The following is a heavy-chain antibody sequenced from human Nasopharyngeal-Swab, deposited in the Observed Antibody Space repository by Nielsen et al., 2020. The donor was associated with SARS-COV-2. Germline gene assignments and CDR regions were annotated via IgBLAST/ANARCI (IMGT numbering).Heavy chain of an antibody. CDR1: GGSISSGSYY. D-gene: IGHD6-19*01. Sequence: SETLSLTCTVSGGSISSGSYYWSWIRQPAGKGLEWIGRIFTSGSTNYNPSLKSRVTISRDTSKNQFSLKLSSVTAADTAVYYCARDWMIAVAGYYYYYGMDVWGQGTTVTVSS. CDR2: IFTSGST. CDR3: ARDWMIAVAGYYYYYGMDV. J-gene: IGHJ6*02. V-gene: IGHV4-61*02.